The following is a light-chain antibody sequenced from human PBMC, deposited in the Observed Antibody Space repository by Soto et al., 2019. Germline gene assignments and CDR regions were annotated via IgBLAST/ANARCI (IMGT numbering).Light chain of an antibody. V-gene: IGKV3-11*01. Sequence: EIVLTHSPSTLSLSPVEGATLSFMASPSVSNSLAWYQQKPGQPPRLLIYDASNRATGIPARFSGSGSGTDFTLTISSLEPEDFAVYYCQQSNIWPPVNFGQGTRLEIK. CDR2: DAS. CDR1: PSVSNS. CDR3: QQSNIWPPVN. J-gene: IGKJ5*01.